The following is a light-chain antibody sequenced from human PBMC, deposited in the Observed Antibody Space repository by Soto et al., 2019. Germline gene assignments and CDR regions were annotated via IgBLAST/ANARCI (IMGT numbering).Light chain of an antibody. CDR2: DAS. J-gene: IGKJ1*01. V-gene: IGKV1-5*01. CDR1: QSISSW. Sequence: DIQITQYTSTLSASVGDRVTITGLASQSISSWLAGYQQKPGKAPKVLIYDASSLESGVPSRFSGSGSGTEFSLTISSLQPDDFATYYCQQYNHYWTFGQGTK. CDR3: QQYNHYWT.